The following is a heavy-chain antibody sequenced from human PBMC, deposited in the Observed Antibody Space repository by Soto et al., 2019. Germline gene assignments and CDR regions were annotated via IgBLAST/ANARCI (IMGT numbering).Heavy chain of an antibody. Sequence: SVKVSCKASGGTFSSYAISWVRQAPGQGLEWMGGIIPIFGTANYAQKFQGRVTITADKSTSTAYMELSSLRSEDTAVYYCASAGYYDSSGYFNWFDPWGQGTLVTVSS. CDR3: ASAGYYDSSGYFNWFDP. CDR1: GGTFSSYA. D-gene: IGHD3-22*01. CDR2: IIPIFGTA. V-gene: IGHV1-69*06. J-gene: IGHJ5*02.